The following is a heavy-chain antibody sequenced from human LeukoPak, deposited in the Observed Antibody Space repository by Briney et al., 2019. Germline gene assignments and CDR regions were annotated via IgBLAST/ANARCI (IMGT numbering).Heavy chain of an antibody. CDR3: AREPGGGDYGYLGY. V-gene: IGHV1-69*05. J-gene: IGHJ4*02. D-gene: IGHD4-17*01. Sequence: ASVKVSCKASGGTFSSYAISWVRQAPGQGLEWMGRIIPIFGTANYAQKFQGRVTITTDESTSTAYMELSSLRPEDTAVYYCAREPGGGDYGYLGYWGQGTLVTVSS. CDR1: GGTFSSYA. CDR2: IIPIFGTA.